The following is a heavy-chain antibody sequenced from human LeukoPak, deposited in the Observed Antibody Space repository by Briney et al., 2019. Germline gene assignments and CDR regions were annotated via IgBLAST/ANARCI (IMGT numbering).Heavy chain of an antibody. CDR2: INHSGST. J-gene: IGHJ4*02. D-gene: IGHD3-10*01. Sequence: SETLSLTCAVYGGSFSGYYWSWIRQPPGKGLEWIGEINHSGSTNYNPTLKSRVTISVETSKNQFSLKLSCVTAADTAVYYCARRPAMVRGASDYWGQGTLVTVSS. V-gene: IGHV4-34*01. CDR3: ARRPAMVRGASDY. CDR1: GGSFSGYY.